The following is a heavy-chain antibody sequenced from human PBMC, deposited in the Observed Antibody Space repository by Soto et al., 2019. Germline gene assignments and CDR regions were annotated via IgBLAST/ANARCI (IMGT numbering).Heavy chain of an antibody. J-gene: IGHJ5*02. V-gene: IGHV4-59*01. CDR3: AREIRSSWYFFNWFDP. CDR1: GGSISSYY. CDR2: IYYSGST. D-gene: IGHD6-13*01. Sequence: SETLSLTCTVSGGSISSYYWSWIRQPPGKGLEWIGYIYYSGSTNYNPSLKSRVTISVDTSKNQFSLKLSSVTAVDTAVYYCAREIRSSWYFFNWFDPWGQGTLVTVS.